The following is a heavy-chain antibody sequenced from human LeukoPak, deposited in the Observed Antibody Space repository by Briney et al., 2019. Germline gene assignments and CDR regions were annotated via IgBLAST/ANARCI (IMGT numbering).Heavy chain of an antibody. J-gene: IGHJ4*02. CDR1: GFTFSSYS. V-gene: IGHV3-21*01. D-gene: IGHD2/OR15-2a*01. Sequence: GGPLTLSCAASGFTFSSYSMNWVRHAPGKGLEWVSSISSSSSYIYYADSVTGRFTISRDNAKNSLYLQMNSLRAEDTAVYYCARSRENIDYWGQGTLVTVSS. CDR2: ISSSSSYI. CDR3: ARSRENIDY.